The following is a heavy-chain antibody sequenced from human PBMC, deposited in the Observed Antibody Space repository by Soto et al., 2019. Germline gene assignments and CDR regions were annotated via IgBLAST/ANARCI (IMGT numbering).Heavy chain of an antibody. CDR3: TSIAVAGNGAVDY. J-gene: IGHJ4*02. CDR2: IRSKANSYAT. D-gene: IGHD6-19*01. V-gene: IGHV3-73*01. CDR1: GFAFIGSA. Sequence: GGSLRLSCAASGFAFIGSAMHSVRQASGKGLEWVGRIRSKANSYATAYAASVKGRFTISRDDSKNTAYLQMNSLKTEDTAVYYCTSIAVAGNGAVDYWGQGTLVTVSS.